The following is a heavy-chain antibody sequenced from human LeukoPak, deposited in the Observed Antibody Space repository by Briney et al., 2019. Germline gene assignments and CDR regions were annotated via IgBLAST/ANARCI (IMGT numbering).Heavy chain of an antibody. CDR3: ARHVRSYYNIRWFDP. V-gene: IGHV4-38-2*02. Sequence: SETLSLTCTVPGYSISSGYYWGWIRQPPGKGLEWIGEINHSGSTNYNPSLKSRVTISVDTSKNQLSLKLSSVTAADTAVYYCARHVRSYYNIRWFDPWGQGTLVTVSS. CDR1: GYSISSGYY. J-gene: IGHJ5*02. CDR2: INHSGST. D-gene: IGHD1-26*01.